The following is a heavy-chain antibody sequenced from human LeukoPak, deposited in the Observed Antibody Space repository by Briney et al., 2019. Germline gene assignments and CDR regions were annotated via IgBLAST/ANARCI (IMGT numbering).Heavy chain of an antibody. CDR3: AKDQALYDYVWGSYTADAFDI. D-gene: IGHD3-16*01. Sequence: PGGSLRLSCAASGFTFSGYAMSWVRQAPGKGLEWVSAISGSGGSTYYADSVKGRFTISRDNSKNTLYLQMNSLRAEDTAVYYCAKDQALYDYVWGSYTADAFDIWGQGTMVTVSS. J-gene: IGHJ3*02. CDR2: ISGSGGST. V-gene: IGHV3-23*01. CDR1: GFTFSGYA.